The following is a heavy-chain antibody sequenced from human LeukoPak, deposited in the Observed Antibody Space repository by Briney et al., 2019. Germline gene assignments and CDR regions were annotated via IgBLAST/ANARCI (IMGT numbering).Heavy chain of an antibody. V-gene: IGHV4-59*01. CDR2: IYYSGST. D-gene: IGHD6-13*01. CDR1: GGSISSYY. Sequence: SETLSLTCTVSGGSISSYYWSWIRQPPGKGLEWIGYIYYSGSTNYNPSLKSRVTISVDTSKNQLSLKLSSVTAADTAVYYCARDPGIAAAGHYYYGMDVWGQGTTVTVSS. CDR3: ARDPGIAAAGHYYYGMDV. J-gene: IGHJ6*02.